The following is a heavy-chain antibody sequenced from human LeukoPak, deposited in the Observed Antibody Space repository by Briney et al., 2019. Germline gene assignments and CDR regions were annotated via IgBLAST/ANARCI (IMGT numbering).Heavy chain of an antibody. V-gene: IGHV3-23*01. CDR1: GFTFSSYG. J-gene: IGHJ4*02. Sequence: PEGSLRLSCAASGFTFSSYGMSWVRQAPGKGLEWVSAISGSGGSTYYADSVKGRFTISRDNSKNTLYLQMNSLRAEDTAVYYCARGYRYSSSWYLEAIMYYFDYWGQGTLVTVSS. CDR2: ISGSGGST. CDR3: ARGYRYSSSWYLEAIMYYFDY. D-gene: IGHD6-13*01.